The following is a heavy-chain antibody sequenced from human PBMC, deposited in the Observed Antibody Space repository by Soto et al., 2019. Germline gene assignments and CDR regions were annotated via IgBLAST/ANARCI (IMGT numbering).Heavy chain of an antibody. CDR3: AKDLTYYDILTGYYRGPVFDY. D-gene: IGHD3-9*01. CDR1: VFTFSIYS. J-gene: IGHJ4*02. CDR2: ISGSGGST. Sequence: GSLIISCAASVFTFSIYSMSWVRQAPVKGLEWFSAISGSGGSTYYADSVKGRFTISRDNSKNTLYLQMNSLRAEDTAVYYCAKDLTYYDILTGYYRGPVFDYWGQGTLVTVSS. V-gene: IGHV3-23*01.